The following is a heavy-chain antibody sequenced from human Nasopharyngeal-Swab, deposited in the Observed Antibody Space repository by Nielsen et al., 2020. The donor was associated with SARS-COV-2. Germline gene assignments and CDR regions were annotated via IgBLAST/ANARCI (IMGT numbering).Heavy chain of an antibody. CDR1: GGSISSSSYY. D-gene: IGHD3-10*01. Sequence: SETLSLTCTVSGGSISSSSYYWGWIRQPPGKGLEWIGSIYYSGSTNYNPSLESRVTISVDTSKNQFSLQLSSVTAADTAVYYCARDNPPYYYGSGSHRYYGMDVWGQGTTVIVSS. CDR2: IYYSGST. CDR3: ARDNPPYYYGSGSHRYYGMDV. J-gene: IGHJ6*02. V-gene: IGHV4-39*07.